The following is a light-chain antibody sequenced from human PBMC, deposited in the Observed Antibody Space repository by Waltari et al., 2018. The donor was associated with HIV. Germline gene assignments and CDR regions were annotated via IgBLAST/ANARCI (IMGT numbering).Light chain of an antibody. CDR3: QSTDRSGTYWV. CDR2: QDT. J-gene: IGLJ3*02. Sequence: SYELTQPPSVSVSPGQTARIPCSGDALPKQYAYWFQQKPGQAPVLVIYQDTERPSGIPERLSGSSLGTMVTLTITGVQAEDEADYYCQSTDRSGTYWVFGGGTKLTVL. V-gene: IGLV3-25*03. CDR1: ALPKQY.